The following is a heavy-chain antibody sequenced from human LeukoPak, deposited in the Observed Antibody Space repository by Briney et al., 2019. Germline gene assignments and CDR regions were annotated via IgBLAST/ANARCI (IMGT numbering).Heavy chain of an antibody. V-gene: IGHV3-7*01. CDR3: VRDVGYYGGNHDY. CDR1: GFNFSDYF. D-gene: IGHD4-23*01. Sequence: GGSLRPSCAASGFNFSDYFLTWVRQAPGKGLEWVANINQDGNEKNYVDSLEGRFTISRDNAKRSLYLQMNSLRVDETAMYYCVRDVGYYGGNHDYWGQGALVIVSS. J-gene: IGHJ4*02. CDR2: INQDGNEK.